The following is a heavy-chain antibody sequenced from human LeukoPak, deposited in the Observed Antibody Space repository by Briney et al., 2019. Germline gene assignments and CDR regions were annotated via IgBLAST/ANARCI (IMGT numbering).Heavy chain of an antibody. CDR3: ARDNSVGGIAWWFDP. CDR1: GYTFINHW. CDR2: INPTGTTT. Sequence: GASVRVSGKASGYTFINHWMHWVRQAPGQGLEWVGLINPTGTTTLYAQKFQGRITLTRDMSATTDYMGLSSLTSEDTAVYYCARDNSVGGIAWWFDPWGQGTLVTVSS. V-gene: IGHV1-46*01. D-gene: IGHD1-26*01. J-gene: IGHJ5*02.